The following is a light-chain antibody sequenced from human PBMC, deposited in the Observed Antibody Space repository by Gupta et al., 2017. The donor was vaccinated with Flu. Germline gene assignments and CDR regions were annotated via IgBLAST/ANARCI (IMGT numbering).Light chain of an antibody. J-gene: IGLJ3*02. V-gene: IGLV3-1*01. CDR3: QSGDSTTGV. CDR2: QSL. CDR1: GLDYTF. Sequence: TAGITRSYVGLDYTFRSWYPHKPDQSLVLVIYQSLQRAAAPPDRFSGSNSENTATLTVTGTLAVDGADFYCQSGDSTTGVFGGGTKLTVL.